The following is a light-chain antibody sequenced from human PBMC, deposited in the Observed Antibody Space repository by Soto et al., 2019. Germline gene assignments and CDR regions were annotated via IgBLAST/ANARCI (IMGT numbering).Light chain of an antibody. CDR1: QSVFSW. V-gene: IGKV1-5*01. CDR3: QQYSSLSWS. CDR2: DAS. J-gene: IGKJ1*01. Sequence: DIQMTQSPSTLSASVGDRVTITCRASQSVFSWLAWYQQKPGTAPKLLFYDASTLEAGVPSRFRGSGSGTEFTLTIGGLQPDDFATYHCQQYSSLSWSFGQGTKVEVK.